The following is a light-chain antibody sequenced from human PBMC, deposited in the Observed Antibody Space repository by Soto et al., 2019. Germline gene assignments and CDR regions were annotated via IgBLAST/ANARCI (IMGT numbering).Light chain of an antibody. J-gene: IGKJ2*01. CDR1: QTVSSHY. CDR3: QQDYNLPT. Sequence: EIVMTQSPATLSLSPGERATLSCRASQTVSSHYISWYQKRPGQAPRLLIYAASTRATGIPARFSGSGSGTDFILFISSLHPDDSAVYCCQQDYNLPTFGQGTKLEIK. CDR2: AAS. V-gene: IGKV3D-7*01.